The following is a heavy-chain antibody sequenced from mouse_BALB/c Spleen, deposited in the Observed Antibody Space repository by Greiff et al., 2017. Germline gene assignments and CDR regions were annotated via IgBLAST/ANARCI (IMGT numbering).Heavy chain of an antibody. Sequence: EVQRVESGGGLVQPGGSLKLSCAASGFTFSSYGMSWVRQTPDKRLELVATINSNGGSTYYPDSVKGRFTISRDNAKNTLYLQMSSLKSEDTAMYYCAREGTTDYAMDYWGQGTSVTVSS. CDR1: GFTFSSYG. D-gene: IGHD2-14*01. CDR2: INSNGGST. V-gene: IGHV5-6-3*01. CDR3: AREGTTDYAMDY. J-gene: IGHJ4*01.